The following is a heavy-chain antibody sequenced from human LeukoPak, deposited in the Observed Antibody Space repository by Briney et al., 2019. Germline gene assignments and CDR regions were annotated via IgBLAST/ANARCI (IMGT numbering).Heavy chain of an antibody. J-gene: IGHJ4*02. CDR2: ISGNTATT. Sequence: PGGSLRLSCAASGFTFRTYAMSWVRQAPGKGLEWVSGISGNTATTYYADSVKGRFTISRDNSKNTLYLQMNSLRGEDTAVYYCAKPHSGSCLLESQEFDYWGQGTLVTVSS. CDR1: GFTFRTYA. D-gene: IGHD1-26*01. V-gene: IGHV3-23*01. CDR3: AKPHSGSCLLESQEFDY.